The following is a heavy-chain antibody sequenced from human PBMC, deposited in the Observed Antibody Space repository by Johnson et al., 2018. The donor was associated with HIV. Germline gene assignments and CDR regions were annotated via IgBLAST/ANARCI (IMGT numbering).Heavy chain of an antibody. J-gene: IGHJ3*02. D-gene: IGHD3-10*01. CDR3: ASGYYYGSGTYHGAFDI. V-gene: IGHV3-30*04. CDR2: ISYDGSNK. CDR1: GFTFSSYA. Sequence: QVQLVESGGGVVRPGGSLRLSCAASGFTFSSYAMHWVRQAPGKGLEWVAVISYDGSNKYYADSVKGRFTISRDNSKNTLYLQMHSLRAEDTAVYYCASGYYYGSGTYHGAFDIWGQCTMVTVSS.